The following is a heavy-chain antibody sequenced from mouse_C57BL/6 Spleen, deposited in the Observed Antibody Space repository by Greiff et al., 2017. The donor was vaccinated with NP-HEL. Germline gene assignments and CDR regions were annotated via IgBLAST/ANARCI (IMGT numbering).Heavy chain of an antibody. V-gene: IGHV5-17*01. Sequence: EVQRVESGGGLVKPGGSLKLSCAASGFTFSDYGMHWVRQAPEKGLEWVAYISSGSSTIDYADKVKGRFTISRDNAKNTLSLQMTSLRSEETAMYYCATTVVGYFDVWGTGTTVTVSS. D-gene: IGHD1-1*01. CDR1: GFTFSDYG. J-gene: IGHJ1*03. CDR2: ISSGSSTI. CDR3: ATTVVGYFDV.